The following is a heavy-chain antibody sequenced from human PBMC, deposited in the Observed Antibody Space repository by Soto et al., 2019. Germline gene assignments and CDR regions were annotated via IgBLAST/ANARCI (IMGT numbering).Heavy chain of an antibody. CDR2: ISYDGNNK. J-gene: IGHJ4*02. Sequence: QVQLVESGGGVVQPGGSLRLSCAASEFTFSNYAMHWLCQPPGKGLQWLAVISYDGNNKYYADSVEGRFTISRDNSKNTVYLQMNSLRLEDTAVYYCARGPSYSDSYFDYWGQGTLVTVSS. CDR1: EFTFSNYA. V-gene: IGHV3-30*03. D-gene: IGHD4-17*01. CDR3: ARGPSYSDSYFDY.